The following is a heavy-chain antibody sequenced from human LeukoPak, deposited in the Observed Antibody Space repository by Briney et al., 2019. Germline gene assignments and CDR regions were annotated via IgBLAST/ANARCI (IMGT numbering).Heavy chain of an antibody. D-gene: IGHD3-22*01. Sequence: GGSLRLSCAASGFTFSDYYMSWIRQAPGKGLEWVSYISSSGSTIYYADSVKGRFTISRDNAKNSLYLQMNSLRVEDTAVYYCAREPYYDSSGYCLDYWGQGTLVTVSS. CDR1: GFTFSDYY. CDR3: AREPYYDSSGYCLDY. J-gene: IGHJ4*02. CDR2: ISSSGSTI. V-gene: IGHV3-11*01.